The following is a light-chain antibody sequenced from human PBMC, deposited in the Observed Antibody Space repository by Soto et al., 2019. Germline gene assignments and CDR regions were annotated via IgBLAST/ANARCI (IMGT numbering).Light chain of an antibody. CDR3: QQYNNWPPT. Sequence: EIVMTQSPATLSVPQGKSATLSCRTSQSLSNNLAWYRQKPGKATRLLISGTSTRATGIPARFSASGSGKEFTLTISSLQSEDFALYFCQQYNNWPPTLGQGTKVDTK. CDR2: GTS. J-gene: IGKJ1*01. V-gene: IGKV3-15*01. CDR1: QSLSNN.